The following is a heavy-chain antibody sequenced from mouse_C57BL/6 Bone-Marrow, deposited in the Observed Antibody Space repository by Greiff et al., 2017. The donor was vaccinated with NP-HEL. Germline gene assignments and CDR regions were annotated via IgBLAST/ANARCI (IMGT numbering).Heavy chain of an antibody. D-gene: IGHD2-1*01. V-gene: IGHV1-85*01. J-gene: IGHJ2*01. Sequence: VKLQESGPELVKPGASVKLSCKASGYTCTSYDLNWVKQRPGQGLEWIGWIYPRDGSTKYNEKFKGKATLTVDTSSSTAYMELHSLTSEDSAVYFCARCYGNFDYWGQGTTLTVSS. CDR2: IYPRDGST. CDR1: GYTCTSYD. CDR3: ARCYGNFDY.